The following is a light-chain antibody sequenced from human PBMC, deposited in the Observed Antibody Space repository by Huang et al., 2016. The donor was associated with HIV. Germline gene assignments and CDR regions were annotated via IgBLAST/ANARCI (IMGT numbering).Light chain of an antibody. V-gene: IGKV3-15*01. J-gene: IGKJ1*01. Sequence: EIVMTQSPATLSVSPGERATLSCRASQSVSSDLAWYQQKPGQPPRLLIFGASTRATVVPARFRGSGSGTEFTLTISSLQSEGFAVYYCQQYNNWPPTFGQGTKVEIK. CDR3: QQYNNWPPT. CDR1: QSVSSD. CDR2: GAS.